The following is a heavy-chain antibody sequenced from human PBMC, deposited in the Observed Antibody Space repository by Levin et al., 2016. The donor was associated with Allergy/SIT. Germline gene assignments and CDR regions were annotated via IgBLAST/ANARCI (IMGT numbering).Heavy chain of an antibody. V-gene: IGHV3-23*01. J-gene: IGHJ4*02. Sequence: WIRQPPGKGLEWVSAISGSGGSTYYADSVKGRFTISRDNSKNTLYLQMNSLRAEDTAVYYCAKDRERMGGKLLWFGELWGWGQGTLVTVSS. CDR2: ISGSGGST. D-gene: IGHD3-10*01. CDR3: AKDRERMGGKLLWFGELWG.